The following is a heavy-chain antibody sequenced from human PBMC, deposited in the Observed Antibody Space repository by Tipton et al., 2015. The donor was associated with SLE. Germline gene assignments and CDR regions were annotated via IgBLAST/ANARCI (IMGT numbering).Heavy chain of an antibody. J-gene: IGHJ3*02. Sequence: PGLVKPSETLSLTCTVSGGSISSYYWSWIRQPPGKGLEWIGYIYYSGSTNYNPSLKSRVTISVDTSKNQFSLKLSSVTAADTAVYYCARDLTGEAAFDIWGQGTMVTVSS. CDR3: ARDLTGEAAFDI. CDR2: IYYSGST. V-gene: IGHV4-59*01. CDR1: GGSISSYY. D-gene: IGHD7-27*01.